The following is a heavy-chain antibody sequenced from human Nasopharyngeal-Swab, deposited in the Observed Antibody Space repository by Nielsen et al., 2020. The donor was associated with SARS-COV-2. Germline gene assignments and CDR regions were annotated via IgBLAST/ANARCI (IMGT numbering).Heavy chain of an antibody. CDR3: ARDPGYSSSWTLGGAFDI. CDR2: IYYSGST. D-gene: IGHD6-13*01. V-gene: IGHV4-39*02. CDR1: GRSISSSSSY. Sequence: SETLSLTCTVSGRSISSSSSYWGWIRQPPGKGLEWVGSIYYSGSTYYTPSLNSRVTISVDTSKNQFFLKLRSVTAADTAVYYCARDPGYSSSWTLGGAFDIWGQGTMVTVSS. J-gene: IGHJ3*02.